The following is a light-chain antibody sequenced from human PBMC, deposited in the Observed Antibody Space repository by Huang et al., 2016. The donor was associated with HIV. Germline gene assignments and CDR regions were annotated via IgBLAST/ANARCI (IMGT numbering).Light chain of an antibody. CDR2: AAS. Sequence: EIVMTQSPATLSVSPGERATLSCRASQSVSNHLAWYQQKPGQAPRLLIYAASTRATGSPARFSGSGSGTEFSLTISSLESEDFAVYHCQQYDNWPRTFGQGTKVEFK. CDR1: QSVSNH. V-gene: IGKV3-15*01. J-gene: IGKJ1*01. CDR3: QQYDNWPRT.